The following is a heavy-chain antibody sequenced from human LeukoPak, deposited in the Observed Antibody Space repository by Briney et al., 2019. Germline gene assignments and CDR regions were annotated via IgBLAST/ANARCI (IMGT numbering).Heavy chain of an antibody. V-gene: IGHV4-59*01. CDR1: GGSISSYY. CDR2: IYYSGST. Sequence: PSETLSLTCTVSGGSISSYYWSWIRRPPGKGLEWIGYIYYSGSTNYNPSLKSRVTISVDTSKNQFSLKLSSVTAADTAVYYCARTEVARNYMDVWGKGTTVTISS. CDR3: ARTEVARNYMDV. D-gene: IGHD5-12*01. J-gene: IGHJ6*03.